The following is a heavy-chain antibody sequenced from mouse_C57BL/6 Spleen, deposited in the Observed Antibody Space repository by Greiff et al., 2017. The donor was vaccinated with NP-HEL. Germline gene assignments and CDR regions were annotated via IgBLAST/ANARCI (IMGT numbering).Heavy chain of an antibody. V-gene: IGHV1-19*01. J-gene: IGHJ1*03. CDR3: ARSWDGGYFDV. CDR1: GYTFTDYY. D-gene: IGHD4-1*01. CDR2: INPYNGGT. Sequence: VQLQQSGPVLVKPGASVKMSCKASGYTFTDYYMNWVKQSHGKSLEWIGVINPYNGGTSYNQKFKGKATLTVDKSSSTAYMELNSLTSEDSAVYYCARSWDGGYFDVWGTGTTVTVSS.